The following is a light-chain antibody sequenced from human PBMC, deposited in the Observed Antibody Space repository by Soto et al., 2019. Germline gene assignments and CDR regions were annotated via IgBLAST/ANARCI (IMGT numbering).Light chain of an antibody. CDR3: AAWDDSLNGGV. V-gene: IGLV1-44*01. J-gene: IGLJ3*02. CDR1: SSNIGNNG. Sequence: QAVVTQAPSASGTPGQRVTISCSGSSSNIGNNGVNWYQQLPGTAPKLLIYRNNQRPSGVPDRFSGSKSGTSASLAISGLQSEGEADYYCAAWDDSLNGGVFGGGTKLTVL. CDR2: RNN.